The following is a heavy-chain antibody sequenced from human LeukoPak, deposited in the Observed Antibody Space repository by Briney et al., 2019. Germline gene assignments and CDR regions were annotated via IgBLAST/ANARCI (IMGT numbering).Heavy chain of an antibody. CDR1: GFTSTNTW. Sequence: PGGSLRLSCAASGFTSTNTWMTWVRQAPGKGLVRVSRLSSDGSDTRYADSVKGRFTMSRDNAKNTLYLQMNSLRAEDTAVYYCAREGTASIDYWGQGALVTVSS. J-gene: IGHJ4*01. CDR3: AREGTASIDY. CDR2: LSSDGSDT. V-gene: IGHV3-74*01. D-gene: IGHD3-10*01.